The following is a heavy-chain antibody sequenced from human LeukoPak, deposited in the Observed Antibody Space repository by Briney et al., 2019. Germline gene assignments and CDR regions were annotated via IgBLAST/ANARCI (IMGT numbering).Heavy chain of an antibody. V-gene: IGHV3-43*02. Sequence: GGSLRLSCAASGFTFDDYAMHWVRQAPGKGLEWVSLITGGADSTYYADSVKGRFTISRDNSKNCLYLQMNSLRTEDTALYYCAKAHGSGNYYFYYMDIWGKGTTVTVSS. CDR1: GFTFDDYA. J-gene: IGHJ6*03. CDR3: AKAHGSGNYYFYYMDI. D-gene: IGHD3-10*01. CDR2: ITGGADST.